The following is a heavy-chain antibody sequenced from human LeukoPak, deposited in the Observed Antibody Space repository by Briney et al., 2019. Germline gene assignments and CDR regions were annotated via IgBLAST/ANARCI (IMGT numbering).Heavy chain of an antibody. CDR1: GFTFSSYA. V-gene: IGHV3-23*01. Sequence: SGGSLRLSCAASGFTFSSYAMRWVRQAPGKGLEWVSAISGSGGSTYYADSVKGRFTISRDNSKNTLYLQMNSLRGEDTAVYYCAKDPTTGTTPNWLDPWGQGTLVTVSS. CDR2: ISGSGGST. J-gene: IGHJ5*02. CDR3: AKDPTTGTTPNWLDP. D-gene: IGHD1-1*01.